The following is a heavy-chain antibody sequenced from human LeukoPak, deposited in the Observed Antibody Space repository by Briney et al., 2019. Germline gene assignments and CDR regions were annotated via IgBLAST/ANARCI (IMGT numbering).Heavy chain of an antibody. D-gene: IGHD2-15*01. CDR1: GFTFSSYW. V-gene: IGHV3-74*01. CDR3: TRRVSTTRWFDP. J-gene: IGHJ5*02. CDR2: IKSDGSTT. Sequence: PGGSLRLSCAASGFTFSSYWMHWVRQAPGKGLVWVSRIKSDGSTTNYADSVKGRFTISRDNAENPLYLQMNSLRVEDTAVYYCTRRVSTTRWFDPWGQGTLVTVSS.